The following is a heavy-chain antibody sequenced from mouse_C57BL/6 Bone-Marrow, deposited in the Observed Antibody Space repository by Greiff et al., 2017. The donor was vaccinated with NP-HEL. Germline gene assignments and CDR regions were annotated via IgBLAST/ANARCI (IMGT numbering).Heavy chain of an antibody. V-gene: IGHV5-16*01. CDR3: ARESYYGSSPYYYAMDY. CDR1: GFTFSDYY. J-gene: IGHJ4*01. Sequence: EVKVVESEGGLVQPGSSMKLSCTASGFTFSDYYMAWVRQVPEKGLEWVANINYDGSSTYYLDSLKSRFIISSDNAKNILYLQMSSLKSEDTATYYCARESYYGSSPYYYAMDYWGQGTSVTVSS. D-gene: IGHD1-1*01. CDR2: INYDGSST.